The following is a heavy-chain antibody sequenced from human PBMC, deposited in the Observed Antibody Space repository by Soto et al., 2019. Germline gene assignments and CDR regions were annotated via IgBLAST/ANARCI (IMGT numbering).Heavy chain of an antibody. CDR1: GDSVSSNSAA. D-gene: IGHD1-1*01. CDR3: ARGLGGITDY. V-gene: IGHV6-1*01. Sequence: SQTLSLTCAISGDSVSSNSAAWNWIRQSPSRGFEWLGRTYYRSEWYTDYAPSVRSRITINADTSKNKFSLQLNSVTPEDTAVYYCARGLGGITDYWGQGTRVTVSS. J-gene: IGHJ4*02. CDR2: TYYRSEWYT.